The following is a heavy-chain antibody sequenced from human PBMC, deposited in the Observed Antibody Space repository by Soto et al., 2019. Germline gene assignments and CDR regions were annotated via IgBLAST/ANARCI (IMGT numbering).Heavy chain of an antibody. CDR1: GFSIGGVCFS. V-gene: IGHV4-30-2*01. CDR2: MYLSTTF. Sequence: TLSLTCAVSGFSIGGVCFSWVWLPQPPGGGLVWVGYMYLSTTFLNSLSLKTPLTMALAMSKNHFSLNLNSMTAPATAFYYCARAQFYSGSGYYNNLIFDAWGQGIKVTVSS. D-gene: IGHD3-10*01. J-gene: IGHJ5*02. CDR3: ARAQFYSGSGYYNNLIFDA.